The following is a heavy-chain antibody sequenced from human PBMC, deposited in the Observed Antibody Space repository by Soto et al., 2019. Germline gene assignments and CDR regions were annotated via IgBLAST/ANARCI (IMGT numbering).Heavy chain of an antibody. D-gene: IGHD5-18*01. J-gene: IGHJ4*02. CDR1: GYTFTSYY. Sequence: ASVKVSCKASGYTFTSYYMHWVRQAPGQGLEWMGIINPSGGSTSYAQKFQGRVTMTRDTSRSTVYMEPSSLRSEDTALYYCAREGDTAMDAFDYWGQGTLVTVSS. CDR2: INPSGGST. CDR3: AREGDTAMDAFDY. V-gene: IGHV1-46*01.